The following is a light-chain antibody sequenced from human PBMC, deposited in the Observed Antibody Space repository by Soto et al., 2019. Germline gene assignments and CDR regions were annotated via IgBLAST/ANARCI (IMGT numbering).Light chain of an antibody. J-gene: IGKJ1*01. Sequence: ELLLTQSPATLPVSPGDRATLSCRASQSVGSNLAWFQQKPGQATRLLIYGSSSRATGTPSRFSGSGSGTEFTLTISSLQPDDFATYYCQQYNSYSXGQGTKGEIK. CDR1: QSVGSN. CDR3: QQYNSYS. V-gene: IGKV3D-15*01. CDR2: GSS.